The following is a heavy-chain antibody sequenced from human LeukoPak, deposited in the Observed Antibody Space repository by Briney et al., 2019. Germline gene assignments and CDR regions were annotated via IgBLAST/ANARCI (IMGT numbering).Heavy chain of an antibody. CDR2: ISSSSSYI. D-gene: IGHD3-22*01. J-gene: IGHJ4*02. V-gene: IGHV3-21*01. CDR3: AREGGFDYDSSGYFDY. Sequence: GSLRLSCAASGFTFSSYSMNWVRQAPGKGLEWVSSISSSSSYIYYADSVKGRFTISRDNAKNSLYLQMNSLRAEDTAVYYCAREGGFDYDSSGYFDYWGQGTLVTVSS. CDR1: GFTFSSYS.